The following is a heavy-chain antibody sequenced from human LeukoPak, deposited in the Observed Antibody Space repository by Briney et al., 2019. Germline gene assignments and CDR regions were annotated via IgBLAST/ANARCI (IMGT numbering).Heavy chain of an antibody. J-gene: IGHJ4*02. CDR3: ARDSPLYCSGGSCYPFDY. D-gene: IGHD2-15*01. Sequence: GGSLRLSCAASGFTFSSYWMSWVRQAPGKGLEWVANIKQDGSEKYYVDSVKGRFTISRDNAKNSLYLQMNSLRAEDTAVYYCARDSPLYCSGGSCYPFDYWGQGTLVTVSS. CDR1: GFTFSSYW. CDR2: IKQDGSEK. V-gene: IGHV3-7*01.